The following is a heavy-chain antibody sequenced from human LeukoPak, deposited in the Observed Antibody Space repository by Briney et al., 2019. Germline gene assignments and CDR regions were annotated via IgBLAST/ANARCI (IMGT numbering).Heavy chain of an antibody. D-gene: IGHD3-3*01. CDR2: ISYDGSNK. J-gene: IGHJ4*02. V-gene: IGHV3-30-3*01. Sequence: GRSLRLSCAASGFTFSSYAMHWVRQAPGKGREWVAVISYDGSNKYYADSVKGRFTISRDNSKNTLYLQMNSLRAEDTAVYYCARGLYYDFWSGFAYWGQGTLVTVSS. CDR3: ARGLYYDFWSGFAY. CDR1: GFTFSSYA.